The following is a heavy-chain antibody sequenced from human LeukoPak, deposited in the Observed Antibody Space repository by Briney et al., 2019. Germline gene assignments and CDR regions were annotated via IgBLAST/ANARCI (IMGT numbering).Heavy chain of an antibody. CDR3: VRGVSISSSWYNDI. CDR1: GFTFSDYY. CDR2: ISRGGSTT. V-gene: IGHV3-11*01. D-gene: IGHD6-13*01. J-gene: IGHJ3*02. Sequence: GGSLGLSCAASGFTFSDYYMSWIRQAPGKGLEWLSYISRGGSTTYYVDSVKGRFTISRDNAKNSLYLQMNSLRAEDTAVYHCVRGVSISSSWYNDIWGQGTMVIVSS.